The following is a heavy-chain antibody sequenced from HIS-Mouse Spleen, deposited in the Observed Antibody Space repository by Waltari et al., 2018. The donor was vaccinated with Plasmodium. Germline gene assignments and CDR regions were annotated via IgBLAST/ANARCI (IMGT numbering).Heavy chain of an antibody. V-gene: IGHV3-53*01. J-gene: IGHJ3*02. CDR1: GFTVRRHY. CDR3: ARGMKSSSSAFDI. D-gene: IGHD6-6*01. CDR2: IYSGGST. Sequence: EVQLVESGGGLIQPGGSLRLSCAASGFTVRRHYLRWVRQAPGKGLEWVSVIYSGGSTYYADSVKGRFTISRDNSKNTLYLQMNSLRAEDTAVYYCARGMKSSSSAFDIWGQGTMVTVSS.